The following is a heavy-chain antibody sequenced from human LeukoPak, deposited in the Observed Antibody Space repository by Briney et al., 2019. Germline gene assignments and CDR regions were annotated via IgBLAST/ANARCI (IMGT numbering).Heavy chain of an antibody. D-gene: IGHD1-1*01. J-gene: IGHJ4*02. CDR1: GGSISSSSYY. V-gene: IGHV4-39*01. CDR3: ARGAQDWPLNDQFDY. Sequence: PSETLSLTCTVSGGSISSSSYYWGWIRQPPGKGLEWIGSIYYSGSTYYNPSLKSRVTISVDTSKNQFSLKLSSVTAADTAVYYCARGAQDWPLNDQFDYWGQGTLVTVSS. CDR2: IYYSGST.